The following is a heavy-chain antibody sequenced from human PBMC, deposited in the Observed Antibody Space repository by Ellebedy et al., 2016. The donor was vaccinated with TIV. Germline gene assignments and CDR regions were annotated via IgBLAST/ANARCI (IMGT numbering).Heavy chain of an antibody. Sequence: GGSLRLXCAASGFTFSSYWMHWVRQVPGKGLVWVSRIDSDGSSTSYADSVKGRFTISRDNDQNSLYLEMHSLRAEDTAVYFCARRDGVYFGELYAKPFDHWGQGTLVTVSS. J-gene: IGHJ4*02. CDR3: ARRDGVYFGELYAKPFDH. CDR2: IDSDGSST. D-gene: IGHD3-10*01. V-gene: IGHV3-74*01. CDR1: GFTFSSYW.